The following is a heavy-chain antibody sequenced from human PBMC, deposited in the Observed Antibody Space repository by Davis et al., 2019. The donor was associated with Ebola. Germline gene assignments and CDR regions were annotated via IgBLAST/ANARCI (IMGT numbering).Heavy chain of an antibody. CDR1: GGSISSSNW. CDR2: IYHSGST. CDR3: ARGTVVLAAAGTRYYYYGMDV. Sequence: MPSETLSLTCAVSGGSISSSNWWSWVRQPPGKGLEWIGEIYHSGSTNYNPSLKSRVTISVDKSKNQFSLKLSSVTAADTAVYYCARGTVVLAAAGTRYYYYGMDVWGQGTTVTVSS. D-gene: IGHD6-13*01. J-gene: IGHJ6*02. V-gene: IGHV4-4*02.